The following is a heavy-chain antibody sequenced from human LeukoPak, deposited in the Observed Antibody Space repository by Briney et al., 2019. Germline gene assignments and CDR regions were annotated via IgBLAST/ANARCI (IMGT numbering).Heavy chain of an antibody. CDR2: INAGNGNT. CDR1: GYTFTSYA. D-gene: IGHD3-10*01. Sequence: ASVKVSCKASGYTFTSYAMHWVRQAPGQRLEWMGWINAGNGNTKYSQKFQGRVTITRDTSASTAYMEPSSLRSEDTAVYYCARALPLGRFGELVVYWGQGTLVTVSS. J-gene: IGHJ4*02. V-gene: IGHV1-3*01. CDR3: ARALPLGRFGELVVY.